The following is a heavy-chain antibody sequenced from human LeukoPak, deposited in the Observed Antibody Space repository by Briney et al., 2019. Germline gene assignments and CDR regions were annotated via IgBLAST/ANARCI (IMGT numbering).Heavy chain of an antibody. D-gene: IGHD5-12*01. CDR2: IYYSGST. Sequence: PSETLSLTCTVSGGSISSGGYYWSWIRQHPGKGLEWIGYIYYSGSTYYNPSLKSRVTISVDTSKNQFSLKLSSVTAADTAVYYCATIRLVATIGPVGFDPWGQGTLVTVSS. J-gene: IGHJ5*02. V-gene: IGHV4-31*03. CDR1: GGSISSGGYY. CDR3: ATIRLVATIGPVGFDP.